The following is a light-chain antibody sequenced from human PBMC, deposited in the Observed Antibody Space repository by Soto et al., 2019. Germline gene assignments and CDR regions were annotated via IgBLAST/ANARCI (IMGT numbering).Light chain of an antibody. J-gene: IGKJ5*01. Sequence: EFVLTQSPATLSVSPGERATLSCRASQSVSSNLAWYQQKPGQAPRLLIYDTSTRATGIPARFSGSGSGTEFTLTISSLQSEDFAVYYCQQYSNWPPITFGQGTRLEI. CDR1: QSVSSN. V-gene: IGKV3-15*01. CDR2: DTS. CDR3: QQYSNWPPIT.